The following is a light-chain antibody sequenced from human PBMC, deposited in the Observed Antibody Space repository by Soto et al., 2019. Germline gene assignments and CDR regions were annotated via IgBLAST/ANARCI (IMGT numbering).Light chain of an antibody. Sequence: EIVLTQSPATLSLSPRERATLSCRASQSVSSYLAWYQQKPGQAPRLLIYDASNRATGILARFSGSGSGTDFTLTISSLEPEDFAVYYCQQRSNWPRTFGQGTKVDIK. J-gene: IGKJ1*01. CDR1: QSVSSY. V-gene: IGKV3-11*01. CDR3: QQRSNWPRT. CDR2: DAS.